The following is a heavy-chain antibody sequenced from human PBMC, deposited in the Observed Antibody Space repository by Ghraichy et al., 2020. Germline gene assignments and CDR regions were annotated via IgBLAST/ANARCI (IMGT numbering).Heavy chain of an antibody. CDR1: GFTFSSYS. CDR2: ISSSSSTI. Sequence: AGSLRLSCAASGFTFSSYSMNWVRQAPGKGLEWVSYISSSSSTIYYADSVKGRFTISRDNAKNSLYLQMNSLRDEDTAVYYCARDGIIHYYGSGSYYDRAGISEDYWGQGTLVTVSS. V-gene: IGHV3-48*02. J-gene: IGHJ4*02. D-gene: IGHD3-10*01. CDR3: ARDGIIHYYGSGSYYDRAGISEDY.